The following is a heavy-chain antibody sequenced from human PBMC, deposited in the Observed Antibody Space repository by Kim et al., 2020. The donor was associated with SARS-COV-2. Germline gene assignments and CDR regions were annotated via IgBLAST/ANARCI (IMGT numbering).Heavy chain of an antibody. Sequence: ASVKVSCKASGYTFTSYYMHCVLQAPGQGLEWMGIINPSGGSTSYAQKFQGRVTMTRDTSTSTVYMELSSLRSEDTAVYYCARRVGVKLFDPWGQGTLVTVSS. CDR3: ARRVGVKLFDP. CDR1: GYTFTSYY. D-gene: IGHD3-10*01. CDR2: INPSGGST. V-gene: IGHV1-46*01. J-gene: IGHJ5*02.